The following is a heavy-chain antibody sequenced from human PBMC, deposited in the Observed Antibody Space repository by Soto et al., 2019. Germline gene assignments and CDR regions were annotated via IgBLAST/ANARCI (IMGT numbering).Heavy chain of an antibody. CDR3: ARLNLVAAAFATPFDY. CDR1: GGSISSSSYY. J-gene: IGHJ4*02. Sequence: SETLSLTCTVSGGSISSSSYYWGWIRQPPGKGLEWIGSIYYSGSTYYNPSLKSRVTISVDTSKNQFSLKLSSVTAADTAVYYCARLNLVAAAFATPFDYWGKGTLVPVSS. CDR2: IYYSGST. D-gene: IGHD2-15*01. V-gene: IGHV4-39*01.